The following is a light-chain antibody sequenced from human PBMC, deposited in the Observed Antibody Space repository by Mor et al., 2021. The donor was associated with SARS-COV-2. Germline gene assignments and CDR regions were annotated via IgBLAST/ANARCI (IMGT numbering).Light chain of an antibody. Sequence: TISCTGTNSDIGGYNYVSWYQHHPDTAPRLIIFNVDHRPSGVSSRFTGSQSGNTASLTISGLQAEDEAEYYCSSYRNDDIVRVFGTGTKV. V-gene: IGLV2-14*03. CDR3: SSYRNDDIVRV. CDR2: NVD. CDR1: NSDIGGYNY. J-gene: IGLJ1*01.